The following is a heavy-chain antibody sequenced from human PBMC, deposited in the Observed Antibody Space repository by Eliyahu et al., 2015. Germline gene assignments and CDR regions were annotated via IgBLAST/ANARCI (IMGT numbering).Heavy chain of an antibody. V-gene: IGHV3-11*01. CDR2: ISSLGSTR. D-gene: IGHD1-26*01. Sequence: RHXPGKGLXWVSYISSLGSTRYYAESVKGRFSXSRDDAKNSLFLQMNSLRVEDTAVYYCARVSRPGXYYAPIDYWGQGTLVSVSS. J-gene: IGHJ4*02. CDR3: ARVSRPGXYYAPIDY.